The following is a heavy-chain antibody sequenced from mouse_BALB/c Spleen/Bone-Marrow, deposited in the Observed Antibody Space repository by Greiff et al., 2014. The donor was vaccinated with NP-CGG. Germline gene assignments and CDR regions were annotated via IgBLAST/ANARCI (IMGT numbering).Heavy chain of an antibody. Sequence: DVKLQESGAELVKPGASVKLSCTASGFNIKDTYMHWVKQRPEQGLGWIGRIDPANGNTKYDPKFQGKATITADTSSNTAYLQLSSLTSEDTAVYYCARLITTDYWGQGTTLTVSS. CDR3: ARLITTDY. D-gene: IGHD2-4*01. J-gene: IGHJ2*01. V-gene: IGHV14-3*02. CDR2: IDPANGNT. CDR1: GFNIKDTY.